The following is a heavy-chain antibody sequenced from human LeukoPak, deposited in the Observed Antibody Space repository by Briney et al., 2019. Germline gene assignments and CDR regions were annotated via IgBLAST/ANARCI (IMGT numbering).Heavy chain of an antibody. Sequence: PGGSLRLSCAASGFTFSSYAMSWVRQAPGKGLEWVSASSGSGGSTYNADSVKGLFTISRDNSKNTLYLQMNSLRAEDTAVYYCAKMYYDSSGHFDYWGQGTLVTVSS. D-gene: IGHD3-22*01. V-gene: IGHV3-23*01. J-gene: IGHJ4*02. CDR3: AKMYYDSSGHFDY. CDR1: GFTFSSYA. CDR2: SSGSGGST.